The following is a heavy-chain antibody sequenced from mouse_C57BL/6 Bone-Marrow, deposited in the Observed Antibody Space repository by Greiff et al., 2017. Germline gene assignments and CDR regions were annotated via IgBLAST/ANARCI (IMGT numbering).Heavy chain of an antibody. V-gene: IGHV1-82*01. D-gene: IGHD2-2*01. CDR2: IYPGDGDT. CDR3: ARERGLWLRLDY. CDR1: GYAFSSSW. Sequence: VQLQQSGPELVKPGASVKISCKASGYAFSSSWMNWVKQRPGKGLEWIGRIYPGDGDTNYNGKFKGKATLTADKSSSTAYMQLSSLTSEDSAVDFCARERGLWLRLDYWGQGTTLTVSS. J-gene: IGHJ2*01.